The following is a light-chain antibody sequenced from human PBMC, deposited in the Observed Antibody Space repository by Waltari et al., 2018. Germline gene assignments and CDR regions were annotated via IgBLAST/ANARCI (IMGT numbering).Light chain of an antibody. Sequence: SALTQPASVSGSPGQSITISCTGITSDIDGYDFVSWYQHLPGKAPKVIIYDVTHRPSGVSDRFSASKSANTASLTISGLQAEDEGDYYCTSLRVAYACVFGGGTKVTVL. V-gene: IGLV2-14*03. CDR1: TSDIDGYDF. J-gene: IGLJ3*02. CDR2: DVT. CDR3: TSLRVAYACV.